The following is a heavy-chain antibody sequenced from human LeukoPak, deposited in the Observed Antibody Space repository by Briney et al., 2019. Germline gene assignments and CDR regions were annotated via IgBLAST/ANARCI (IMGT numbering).Heavy chain of an antibody. CDR2: ISDSGGST. V-gene: IGHV3-23*01. CDR3: AKFAWIAAYYFNY. CDR1: GFTFSTYA. D-gene: IGHD6-13*01. Sequence: GGSLRLSCAASGFTFSTYAMSWVRQAPGKGLQWVSTISDSGGSTYYADSVKGRFTISRDNSKNTLYLQINSLRAEDTAVYYCAKFAWIAAYYFNYWGQGTLVTVSS. J-gene: IGHJ4*02.